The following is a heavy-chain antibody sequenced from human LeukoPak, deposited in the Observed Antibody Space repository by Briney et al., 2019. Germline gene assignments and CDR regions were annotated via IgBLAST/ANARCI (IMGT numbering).Heavy chain of an antibody. CDR2: IYYSGST. D-gene: IGHD3-10*01. V-gene: IGHV4-30-4*08. Sequence: SETLSLTCTVSGGSVSSGDYYWSWIRQPPGKGLEWIGYIYYSGSTYYNPSLKSRVTISVDTSKNQFSLKLSSVTAADTAVYYCARGSRYYGSGSFHSTFDPWGQGTLVTVSS. CDR1: GGSVSSGDYY. J-gene: IGHJ5*02. CDR3: ARGSRYYGSGSFHSTFDP.